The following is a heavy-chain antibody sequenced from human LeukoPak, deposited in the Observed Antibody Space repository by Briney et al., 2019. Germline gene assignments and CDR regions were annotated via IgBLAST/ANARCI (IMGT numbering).Heavy chain of an antibody. CDR2: ISAYNGNT. J-gene: IGHJ4*02. V-gene: IGHV1-18*01. CDR3: ARVRYDILTGYYSY. CDR1: GYTFTSYG. D-gene: IGHD3-9*01. Sequence: ASVKVSCKASGYTFTSYGISWVRQAPGQGLEWMGWISAYNGNTNYAQKLQGRVTMTTDTSTSTAYMELRSLRSDDTAVYYCARVRYDILTGYYSYWGQGTLVTVSS.